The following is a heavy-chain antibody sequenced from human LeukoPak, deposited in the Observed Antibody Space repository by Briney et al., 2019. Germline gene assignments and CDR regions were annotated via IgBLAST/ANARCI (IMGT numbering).Heavy chain of an antibody. CDR1: GYTFTGFY. D-gene: IGHD6-13*01. V-gene: IGHV1-2*02. J-gene: IGHJ4*02. Sequence: ASVKVSCKASGYTFTGFYMHWVRQAPGQGLEWMGWINPHSADTGYAQKFLGRVTTTRDMSISTIYMELTRLRSDDTALYYCARWDGYSSSPDYWGQGTLVTDSS. CDR2: INPHSADT. CDR3: ARWDGYSSSPDY.